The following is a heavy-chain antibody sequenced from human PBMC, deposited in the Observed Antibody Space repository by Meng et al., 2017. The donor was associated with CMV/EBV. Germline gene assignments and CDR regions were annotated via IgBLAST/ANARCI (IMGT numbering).Heavy chain of an antibody. V-gene: IGHV3-21*06. CDR2: ISSSLNSI. CDR3: ARGKHYSGSNLDEAFDI. J-gene: IGHJ3*02. Sequence: GESLKISCAASGFTFPLYFMNWVRQAPGKGLEWVSSISSSLNSIYYADSVEGRFTIYRDNANNSLHLQMNSPRVEDTAVYYCARGKHYSGSNLDEAFDIWGQGTVVTVSS. D-gene: IGHD1-26*01. CDR1: GFTFPLYF.